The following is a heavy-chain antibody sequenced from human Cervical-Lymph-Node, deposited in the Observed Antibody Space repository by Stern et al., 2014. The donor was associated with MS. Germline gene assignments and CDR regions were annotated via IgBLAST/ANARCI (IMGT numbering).Heavy chain of an antibody. CDR3: ARVLASITIFMDV. Sequence: VQLEESGGGLVKPGGSLRLSCAASGFTFSDYYMSWIRQAPGKGLEWGSDISSSGSTIYYADSVKGRFTISRDNAKNSLYLQMNSLRAEDTAVYYCARVLASITIFMDVWGQGTTVTVSS. CDR1: GFTFSDYY. D-gene: IGHD3-3*01. CDR2: ISSSGSTI. V-gene: IGHV3-11*01. J-gene: IGHJ6*02.